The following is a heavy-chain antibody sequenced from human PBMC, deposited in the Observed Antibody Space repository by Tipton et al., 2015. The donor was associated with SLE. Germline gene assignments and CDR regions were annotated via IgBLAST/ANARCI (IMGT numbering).Heavy chain of an antibody. J-gene: IGHJ6*02. Sequence: SLRLSCAASGFTFSSYGMHWVRQAPGKGLEWVSAISGSGGSTYYADSVKGRFTISRDNSKNTLYLQMNSLRAEDTAVYYCAKYMNRVWLNGMDVWGQGTTVTVSS. D-gene: IGHD3-22*01. CDR2: ISGSGGST. CDR3: AKYMNRVWLNGMDV. V-gene: IGHV3-23*01. CDR1: GFTFSSYG.